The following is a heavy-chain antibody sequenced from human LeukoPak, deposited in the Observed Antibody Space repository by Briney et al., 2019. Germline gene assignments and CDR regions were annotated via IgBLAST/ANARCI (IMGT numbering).Heavy chain of an antibody. CDR3: ARAHPGYSYGPPFIDY. CDR2: INTNTGNP. D-gene: IGHD5-18*01. V-gene: IGHV7-4-1*02. Sequence: ASVKVSCKASGYTFTSYTMNWVRQAPGQGLEWRGWINTNTGNPTYAQGFTGRFVFSLDTSVSTAYLQITSLKAEDTAVYYCARAHPGYSYGPPFIDYWGQGTLVTVSS. CDR1: GYTFTSYT. J-gene: IGHJ4*02.